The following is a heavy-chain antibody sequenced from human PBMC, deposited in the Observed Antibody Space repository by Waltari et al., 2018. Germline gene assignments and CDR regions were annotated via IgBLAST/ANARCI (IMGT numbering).Heavy chain of an antibody. CDR3: ARGGGGEVVTAYDY. CDR2: GST. D-gene: IGHD2-21*02. Sequence: GSTNYNPSLKSRVTISVDTSKNQFSLKLSSVTAADTAVYYCARGGGGEVVTAYDYWGQGTLVTVSS. J-gene: IGHJ4*02. V-gene: IGHV4-59*09.